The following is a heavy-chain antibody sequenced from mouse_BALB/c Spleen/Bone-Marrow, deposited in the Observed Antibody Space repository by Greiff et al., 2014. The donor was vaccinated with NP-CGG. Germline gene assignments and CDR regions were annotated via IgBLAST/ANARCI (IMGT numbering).Heavy chain of an antibody. J-gene: IGHJ3*01. CDR2: IDPAKGNT. Sequence: VQLKESAAELVKPGASVKLSCTASGFNIKDSYLHWVKQRPEQGLDWIGRIDPAKGNTSYDPKFLGKATITADTSSNTAYLQLSSLTSEDTAVYFCARNYPFAYWGQGTLVTVSA. V-gene: IGHV14-3*02. CDR3: ARNYPFAY. CDR1: GFNIKDSY. D-gene: IGHD2-1*01.